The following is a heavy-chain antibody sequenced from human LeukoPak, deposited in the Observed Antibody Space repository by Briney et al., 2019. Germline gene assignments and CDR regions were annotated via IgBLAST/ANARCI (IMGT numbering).Heavy chain of an antibody. J-gene: IGHJ4*02. D-gene: IGHD1-7*01. CDR3: ARDRPSKNGTTGPYYFDY. CDR1: GFTVSSNY. Sequence: GGSLRLSCAASGFTVSSNYMSWVRQAPGKGLEWVSVIYSGGSTYYADSVKGRFTISRDNPKNTLYLQMNSLRAEDTAVYYCARDRPSKNGTTGPYYFDYWGQRTLVTVSS. V-gene: IGHV3-53*01. CDR2: IYSGGST.